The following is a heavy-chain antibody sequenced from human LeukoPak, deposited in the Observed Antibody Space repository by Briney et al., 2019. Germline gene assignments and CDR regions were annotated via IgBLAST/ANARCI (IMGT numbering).Heavy chain of an antibody. CDR1: GFTFSSYW. CDR2: IKQDGNEK. Sequence: PGGSLRLSCAASGFTFSSYWMSWVRQAPGKGLEWVANIKQDGNEKYYVDSVKGRFTISRDNAKNSLYLQMNSLRAEDTAVYYCARVGVISGTGFDYWGQGTLVTVSS. V-gene: IGHV3-7*01. D-gene: IGHD1-14*01. CDR3: ARVGVISGTGFDY. J-gene: IGHJ4*02.